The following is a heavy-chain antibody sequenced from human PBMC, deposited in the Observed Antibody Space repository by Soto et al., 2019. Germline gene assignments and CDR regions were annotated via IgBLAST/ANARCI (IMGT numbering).Heavy chain of an antibody. CDR3: ATYRAVAGSAFDH. Sequence: EVQLVESGGGLVQPGGSLRLSCAASGFTVSGNYMNWVRQAPGKGLEWVSLIYSAGSTYYADSVKGRFTISRDNSKNTLYLQMNSLRAEDTAVYYCATYRAVAGSAFDHWGQGTLVTVSS. J-gene: IGHJ4*02. CDR1: GFTVSGNY. D-gene: IGHD6-19*01. CDR2: IYSAGST. V-gene: IGHV3-66*01.